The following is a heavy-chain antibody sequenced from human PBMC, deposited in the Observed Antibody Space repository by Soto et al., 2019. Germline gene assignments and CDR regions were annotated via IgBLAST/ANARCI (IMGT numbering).Heavy chain of an antibody. V-gene: IGHV3-7*03. Sequence: PRLSCAASGFTFSSYWMSWVRQAPGKGLEWVANIKQDGSEKYYVDSVKGRFTISRDNAKNSLYLQMNSLRAEDTAVYYCARDTGYSSSWYVVGFDYWGQGTLVTVSS. CDR1: GFTFSSYW. CDR3: ARDTGYSSSWYVVGFDY. CDR2: IKQDGSEK. D-gene: IGHD6-13*01. J-gene: IGHJ4*02.